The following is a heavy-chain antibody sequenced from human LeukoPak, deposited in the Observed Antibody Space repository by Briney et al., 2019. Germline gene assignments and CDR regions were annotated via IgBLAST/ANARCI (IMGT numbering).Heavy chain of an antibody. J-gene: IGHJ4*02. CDR1: GSTFSVYS. CDR2: IGSSSSPI. CDR3: ARDQAYSFDY. D-gene: IGHD4-11*01. V-gene: IGHV3-48*01. Sequence: GGSLRLSCAASGSTFSVYSTRWVRQAPEEGVEWVSYIGSSSSPIYYADSVKGRFTISRDNAKNSPYLQMDSLRAEDTAVYYCARDQAYSFDYWGQGTLVTVSS.